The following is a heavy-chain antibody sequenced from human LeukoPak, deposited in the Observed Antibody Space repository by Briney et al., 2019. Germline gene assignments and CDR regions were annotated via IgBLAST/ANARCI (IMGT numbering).Heavy chain of an antibody. CDR1: GFTFSNAW. D-gene: IGHD3-10*01. J-gene: IGHJ4*02. Sequence: GGSLRLSCAASGFTFSNAWMSWVRQAPGKGREWVGRIKSKTDGGTTDYAAPVKGRFTISREDSKNTLYLQMNSLKTEDTAVYYCTTPQYYYGSGSYYKNYFDYWGQGTLVTVSS. V-gene: IGHV3-15*01. CDR2: IKSKTDGGTT. CDR3: TTPQYYYGSGSYYKNYFDY.